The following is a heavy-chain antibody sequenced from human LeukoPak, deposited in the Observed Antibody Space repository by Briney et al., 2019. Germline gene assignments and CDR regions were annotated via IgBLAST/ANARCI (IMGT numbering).Heavy chain of an antibody. V-gene: IGHV3-74*01. CDR3: ARAVRAHPPADF. D-gene: IGHD3-3*01. CDR2: INSDGSST. Sequence: PGGSLRLSCAASGFSFSSYWMHWVRQAPGKGLEWVSCINSDGSSTTYADSVKGRSSISRDNAKNTLYLHMSSLRAEDTGVYYCARAVRAHPPADFWGQGTLVTVSS. J-gene: IGHJ4*02. CDR1: GFSFSSYW.